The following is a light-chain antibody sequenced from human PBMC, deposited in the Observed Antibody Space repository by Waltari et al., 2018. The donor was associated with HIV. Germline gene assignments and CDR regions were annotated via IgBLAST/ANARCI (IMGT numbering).Light chain of an antibody. CDR1: NLSNNY. J-gene: IGLJ2*01. Sequence: SYDLTQAPSLSVSPGQAAKILCSGFNLSNNYVSWYQQKPGQSPLLLIFQDRKRPAGIPERFSGSSSGNTATLTISGTQSVDEADYYCQAWDTNSVVFGGGTKLTVL. CDR2: QDR. V-gene: IGLV3-1*01. CDR3: QAWDTNSVV.